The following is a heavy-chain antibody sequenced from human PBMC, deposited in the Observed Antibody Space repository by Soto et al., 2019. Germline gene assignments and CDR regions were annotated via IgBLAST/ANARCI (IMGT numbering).Heavy chain of an antibody. V-gene: IGHV5-51*01. CDR3: AREGRSMVTGYYYGMDV. Sequence: PGESLKISCKGSGYSFSTYWIAWVRQMPGKALEWMGIIYPGDSDTRYSPSFQGQVTISADRSISTAYLQWISLEASDTAIYYCAREGRSMVTGYYYGMDVWGQGTTVTVSS. CDR2: IYPGDSDT. D-gene: IGHD5-18*01. CDR1: GYSFSTYW. J-gene: IGHJ6*02.